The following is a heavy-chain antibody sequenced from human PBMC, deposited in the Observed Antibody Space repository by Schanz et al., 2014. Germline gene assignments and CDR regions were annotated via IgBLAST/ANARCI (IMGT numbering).Heavy chain of an antibody. J-gene: IGHJ4*02. Sequence: EVQLVESGGGLVKPGGSLRLSCAASGFAFSSYSMNWVRQAPGKGLEWVSSITIGSNYIYYTDSVKGRFTISRDNANNSLYLQMNSLRAEDTAVYYCAKTLGGAGLTLYFDHWGQGSLVTVSS. D-gene: IGHD3-10*01. CDR2: ITIGSNYI. CDR1: GFAFSSYS. CDR3: AKTLGGAGLTLYFDH. V-gene: IGHV3-21*01.